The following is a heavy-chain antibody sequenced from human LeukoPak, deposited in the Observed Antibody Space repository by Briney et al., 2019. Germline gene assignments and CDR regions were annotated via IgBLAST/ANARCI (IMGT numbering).Heavy chain of an antibody. J-gene: IGHJ5*02. V-gene: IGHV3-23*01. CDR2: ISGSGGST. D-gene: IGHD6-13*01. Sequence: GGSLRLSCAASGFTFSSYSMSWVRQAPGKGPEWVSAISGSGGSTYYADSVKGRFTISRDNSKNTLYLQMNSLRAEDTAVYYCAKDGRIAAAANNFDPWGQGTLVTVSS. CDR3: AKDGRIAAAANNFDP. CDR1: GFTFSSYS.